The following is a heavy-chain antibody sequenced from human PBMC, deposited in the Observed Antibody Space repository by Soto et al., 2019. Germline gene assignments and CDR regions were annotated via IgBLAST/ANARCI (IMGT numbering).Heavy chain of an antibody. CDR1: GFTFSSYW. V-gene: IGHV3-7*01. Sequence: EVQLVESGGGLVQPGGSLILSCAASGFTFSSYWMSWVRQAPGKGLEWVANIKQDGSEKYYVDSVKGRFTIARDNAKNSLYLQMNSLRTEDTAVYYCAREGVYCSGGNCYYYYYMDVWGKGTTVTVSS. J-gene: IGHJ6*03. D-gene: IGHD2-15*01. CDR2: IKQDGSEK. CDR3: AREGVYCSGGNCYYYYYMDV.